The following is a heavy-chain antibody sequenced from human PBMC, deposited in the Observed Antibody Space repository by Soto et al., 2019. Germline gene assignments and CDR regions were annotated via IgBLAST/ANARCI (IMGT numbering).Heavy chain of an antibody. J-gene: IGHJ5*02. CDR1: GGSISSGGYY. CDR2: IYYSGST. Sequence: PSETLSLTCTVSGGSISSGGYYWSWIRQHPGKGLEWIGYIYYSGSTYYNPSLKSRVTISVDTSKNQFSLKLSSVTAADTAVYYCAREDGSGSYSWFDPWGQGTLVTSPQ. V-gene: IGHV4-31*03. D-gene: IGHD3-10*01. CDR3: AREDGSGSYSWFDP.